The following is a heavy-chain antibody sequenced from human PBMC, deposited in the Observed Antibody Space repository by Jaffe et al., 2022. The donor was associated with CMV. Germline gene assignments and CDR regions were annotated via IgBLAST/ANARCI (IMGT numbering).Heavy chain of an antibody. D-gene: IGHD6-13*01. V-gene: IGHV3-30*18. CDR1: GFTFSSFG. CDR2: ISYDGSIQ. CDR3: VKEGTMYTSRWYDY. J-gene: IGHJ4*02. Sequence: QVQLVESGGGVVQPGRSLRLSCAASGFTFSSFGIHWVRQAPGKGLEWVAVISYDGSIQHYVDSVKGRFTISRDNSKNTLYLQMNSLRTEDTAVYYCVKEGTMYTSRWYDYWGQGTLVTVSS.